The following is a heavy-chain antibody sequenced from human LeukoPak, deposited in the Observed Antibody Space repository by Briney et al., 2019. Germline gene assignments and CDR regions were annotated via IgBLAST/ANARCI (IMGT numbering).Heavy chain of an antibody. CDR2: IWYDGSNK. CDR3: ARGDTSLQRGYSRLVDY. CDR1: GFTFSSYS. D-gene: IGHD5-12*01. V-gene: IGHV3-33*08. Sequence: PGGSLRLSCAASGFTFSSYSMNWVRQAPGKGLEWVAVIWYDGSNKYYADSVKGRFTISRDNSKNTLYLQMNSLRAEDTAVYYCARGDTSLQRGYSRLVDYWGQGTLVTVSS. J-gene: IGHJ4*02.